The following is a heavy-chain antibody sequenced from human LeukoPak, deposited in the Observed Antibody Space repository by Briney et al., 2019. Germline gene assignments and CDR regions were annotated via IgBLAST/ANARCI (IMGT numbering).Heavy chain of an antibody. V-gene: IGHV3-48*03. CDR3: AKAISVGATTDAAD. J-gene: IGHJ4*02. CDR2: ISSSSSTI. D-gene: IGHD1-26*01. CDR1: GFTFSSYE. Sequence: GGSLRLSCAASGFTFSSYEMNWVRQAPGKGLEWVSYISSSSSTIYYADSVKGRFTISRDNSKNTLYLQMNSLRAEDTAVYYCAKAISVGATTDAADWGQGTLVTVSS.